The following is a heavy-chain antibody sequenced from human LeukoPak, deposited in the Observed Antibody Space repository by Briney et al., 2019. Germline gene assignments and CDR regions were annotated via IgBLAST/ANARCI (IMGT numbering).Heavy chain of an antibody. CDR3: ARRLPALEAFDI. V-gene: IGHV5-51*01. CDR2: IYPGDSDA. D-gene: IGHD2-2*01. J-gene: IGHJ3*02. CDR1: GYSFTTYW. Sequence: GESLKISCKGSGYSFTTYWIAWVRQMPGKGLEWMGIIYPGDSDARYSPSFQGQVTISADKSISTAYLQWSDLKASDTAMYYCARRLPALEAFDIWGQGTMVTVSP.